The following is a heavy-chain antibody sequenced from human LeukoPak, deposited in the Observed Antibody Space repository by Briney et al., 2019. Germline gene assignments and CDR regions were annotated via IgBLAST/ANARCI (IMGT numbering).Heavy chain of an antibody. CDR3: ARDLKYSGYDAVDY. J-gene: IGHJ4*02. CDR1: GFTFSSYW. Sequence: GGSLRLSCAASGFTFSSYWMSWVRQAPGKGLGWVANIKQDGSEKYYVDSVKGRFTISRDNAKNSLYLQMNSLRAEDTAVYYCARDLKYSGYDAVDYWGQGTLVTVSS. D-gene: IGHD5-12*01. CDR2: IKQDGSEK. V-gene: IGHV3-7*01.